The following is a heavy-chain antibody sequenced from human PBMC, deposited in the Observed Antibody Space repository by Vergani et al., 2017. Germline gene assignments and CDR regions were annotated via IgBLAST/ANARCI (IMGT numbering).Heavy chain of an antibody. J-gene: IGHJ4*02. D-gene: IGHD5/OR15-5a*01. CDR2: IRYDGSKK. Sequence: QVQLVESGGGVVQPGGSLRLSCAASGFTFSTFGMHWVRQAPGKGLEWVAFIRYDGSKKYYAVSVKGRFTISRDTSKNTVYVQMSSLRSEDTAVYYCAKERDAREDRLPDYWGQGTLVTVSS. CDR3: AKERDAREDRLPDY. CDR1: GFTFSTFG. V-gene: IGHV3-30*02.